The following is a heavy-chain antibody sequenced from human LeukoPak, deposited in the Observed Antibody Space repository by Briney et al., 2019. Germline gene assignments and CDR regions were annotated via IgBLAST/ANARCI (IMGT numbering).Heavy chain of an antibody. V-gene: IGHV3-21*01. CDR2: ISSSSSYI. Sequence: GGSLRLSYAASGFTFSSYSMNWVRQAPGKGLEWVSSISSSSSYIYYADSVKGRFTISRDNAKNSLYLQMNSLRAEDTAVYYCARDLGEYYFDYWGQGTLVTVSS. CDR3: ARDLGEYYFDY. D-gene: IGHD3-16*01. CDR1: GFTFSSYS. J-gene: IGHJ4*02.